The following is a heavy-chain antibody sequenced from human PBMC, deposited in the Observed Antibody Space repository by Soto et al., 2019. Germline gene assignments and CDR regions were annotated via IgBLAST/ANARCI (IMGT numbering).Heavy chain of an antibody. Sequence: GASVKVSCKASGFTFTSSAVQWLRQARGQRLEWIGWIVVGSGNTNYAQKFQERVTITRDMSTSTAYMELSSLRSEDTAVYYCAASLLTDSSGYWPYWGQGTRVTVSS. CDR2: IVVGSGNT. J-gene: IGHJ4*02. D-gene: IGHD3-22*01. CDR1: GFTFTSSA. V-gene: IGHV1-58*01. CDR3: AASLLTDSSGYWPY.